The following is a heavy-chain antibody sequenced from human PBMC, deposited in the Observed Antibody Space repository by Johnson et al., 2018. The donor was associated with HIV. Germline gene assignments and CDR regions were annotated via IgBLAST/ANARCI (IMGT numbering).Heavy chain of an antibody. CDR3: AKRGSGWPSDAFDI. CDR2: ISYDGSNK. J-gene: IGHJ3*02. V-gene: IGHV3-30*18. D-gene: IGHD6-19*01. CDR1: GFTFNNYP. Sequence: QVHLVESGGGVVQPGRSLRLSCAASGFTFNNYPMHWVRQAPGKGLEWVAVISYDGSNKYYGDSVKGRFTISRDNSKNTLYLQMNSLRAADTAVYYCAKRGSGWPSDAFDIWGQGTMVTVSS.